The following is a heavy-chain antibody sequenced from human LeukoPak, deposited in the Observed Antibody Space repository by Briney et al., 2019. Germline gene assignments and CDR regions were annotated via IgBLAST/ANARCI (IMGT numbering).Heavy chain of an antibody. V-gene: IGHV3-53*01. J-gene: IGHJ3*02. CDR3: ARDRHFVAFDI. Sequence: PGGSLRLSCAASGFTVSSSYMNWVRQAPGKGLEWVSVIYSGGSTYYADSVKGRFTISRDNSKNTLYLQMNSLRAEDTAVYYCARDRHFVAFDIWGQGTMVTVSS. CDR1: GFTVSSSY. CDR2: IYSGGST.